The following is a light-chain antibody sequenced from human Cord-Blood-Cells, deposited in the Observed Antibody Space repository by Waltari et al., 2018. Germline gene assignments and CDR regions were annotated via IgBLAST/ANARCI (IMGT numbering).Light chain of an antibody. CDR2: DVS. CDR3: SSYTSSSTLVV. V-gene: IGLV2-14*01. J-gene: IGLJ2*01. CDR1: SSDVGGYNY. Sequence: QSALTQPASVSGSPGQSITISCTGTSSDVGGYNYVSWYQQHPGKAPKLMIYDVSNRPSEFPKRFSGSKSGNTASLTISGLQAEDEADYYGSSYTSSSTLVVFGGGTKLTVL.